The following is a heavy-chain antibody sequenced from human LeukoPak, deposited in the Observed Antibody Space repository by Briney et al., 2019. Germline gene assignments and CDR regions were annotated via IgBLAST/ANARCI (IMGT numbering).Heavy chain of an antibody. V-gene: IGHV3-66*01. CDR3: ALQQLKRYYFDY. CDR2: IYSGGST. J-gene: IGHJ4*02. D-gene: IGHD6-13*01. Sequence: GGSLRLSCAASGFTVTNNYMSWVRQAPGKGLEWVSVIYSGGSTYYADSVKGRFTISRDNSKNTLYLQMNSLRAEDTAVYYCALQQLKRYYFDYWGQGTLVTVSS. CDR1: GFTVTNNY.